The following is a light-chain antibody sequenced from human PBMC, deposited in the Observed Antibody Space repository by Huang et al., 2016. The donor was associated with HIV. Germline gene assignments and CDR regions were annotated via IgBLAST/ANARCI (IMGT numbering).Light chain of an antibody. Sequence: DVVMTQSPLSLPVTLGQPATISCRSSQSLLYSDGNTYLNWFQQRPGQSPRLLIYKVSHRESGVPDRFSGSGSGTDFTLKISRVEAEDVGVYYCMQGTHWPPTFGQGTKVEIK. CDR1: QSLLYSDGNTY. J-gene: IGKJ1*01. V-gene: IGKV2-30*01. CDR2: KVS. CDR3: MQGTHWPPT.